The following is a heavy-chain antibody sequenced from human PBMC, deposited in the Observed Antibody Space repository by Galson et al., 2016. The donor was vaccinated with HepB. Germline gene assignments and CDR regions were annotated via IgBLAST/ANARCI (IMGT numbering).Heavy chain of an antibody. J-gene: IGHJ4*02. D-gene: IGHD3-22*01. Sequence: SLRLSCAASGFTFDDYVMHWVRQAPGKGDYADSVKGRFTISRDNAKNSLYLQMNSLRAEDTALYYCAKDARAAVLYDSSGYYDYWGQGTLVTVSS. CDR3: AKDARAAVLYDSSGYYDY. CDR1: GFTFDDYV. V-gene: IGHV3-9*01.